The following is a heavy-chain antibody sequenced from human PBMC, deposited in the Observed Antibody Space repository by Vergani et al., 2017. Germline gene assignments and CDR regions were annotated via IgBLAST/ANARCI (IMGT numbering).Heavy chain of an antibody. Sequence: QVQLVESGGGVVQPGRSLRLSCAASGFTFSSYAMHWVRQAPGKGLEWVAVISYDGSNKYYADSVKGRFTISRDNSKNTLYLQMNSLRAEDTAVYYCAREAIVVVPAAMGGYYYYYMDVWGKGTTVTVSS. CDR2: ISYDGSNK. CDR1: GFTFSSYA. J-gene: IGHJ6*03. V-gene: IGHV3-30-3*01. D-gene: IGHD2-2*01. CDR3: AREAIVVVPAAMGGYYYYYMDV.